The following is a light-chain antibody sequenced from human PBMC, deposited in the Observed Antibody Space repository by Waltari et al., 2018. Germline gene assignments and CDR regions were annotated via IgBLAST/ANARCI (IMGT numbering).Light chain of an antibody. CDR3: SSFTTSKTRV. CDR2: DVD. V-gene: IGLV2-14*03. CDR1: SNDLGAYDF. Sequence: QSALIQPASLSASPGQSITISCTGTSNDLGAYDFVSWHQQHPGKVPKLIFYDVDIRPSGISNRFSGSKSGNTASLTISGLQAEDDSDYYCSSFTTSKTRVFGGGTRVTVL. J-gene: IGLJ2*01.